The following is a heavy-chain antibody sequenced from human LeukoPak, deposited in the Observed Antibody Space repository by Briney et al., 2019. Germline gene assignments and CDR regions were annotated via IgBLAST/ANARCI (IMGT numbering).Heavy chain of an antibody. Sequence: PSETLSLTCAVYGGSFSGYYWSWIRQPPGKGLEGIGGINHSGSTNYNPSLKSRVTISVDTSKNQFSLKLSSVTAADTAVYYCARGGYYYYYMDVWGKGTTVTVSS. V-gene: IGHV4-34*01. CDR2: INHSGST. CDR1: GGSFSGYY. CDR3: ARGGYYYYYMDV. J-gene: IGHJ6*03.